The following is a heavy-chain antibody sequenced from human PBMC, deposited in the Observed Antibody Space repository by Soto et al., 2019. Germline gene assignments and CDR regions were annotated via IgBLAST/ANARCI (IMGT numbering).Heavy chain of an antibody. Sequence: PSETLSLTCTVSGGSISSYYWSWIRQPAGKGLEWIGRIYTSGSTNYNPSLKSRVTMSVDTSKNQFSLKLSSVTAADTAVYYCAREAIAVAGSGYYYYGMNVWGQGTTVTVS. V-gene: IGHV4-4*07. J-gene: IGHJ6*02. CDR3: AREAIAVAGSGYYYYGMNV. CDR1: GGSISSYY. CDR2: IYTSGST. D-gene: IGHD6-19*01.